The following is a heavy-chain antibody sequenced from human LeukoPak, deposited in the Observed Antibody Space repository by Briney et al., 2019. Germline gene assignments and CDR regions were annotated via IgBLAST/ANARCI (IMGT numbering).Heavy chain of an antibody. V-gene: IGHV3-30*04. D-gene: IGHD7-27*01. CDR2: ISYDGSNK. J-gene: IGHJ6*03. CDR3: ARDHAPPGYNYYYMDV. Sequence: GGSLRLSCAASGFTFSSYAMHWVRQAPGKGLEWVAVISYDGSNKYYADSVKGRFTISRDNSKNTLYLQMNSLRAEDTAVYYCARDHAPPGYNYYYMDVWGKGTTVTVSS. CDR1: GFTFSSYA.